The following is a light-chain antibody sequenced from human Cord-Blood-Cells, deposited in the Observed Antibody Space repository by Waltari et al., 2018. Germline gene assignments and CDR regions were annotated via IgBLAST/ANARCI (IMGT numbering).Light chain of an antibody. CDR2: QDS. CDR3: QAWGSSNVV. V-gene: IGLV3-1*01. CDR1: QLQHKY. Sequence: SYELTQPPSLPVPPRQTASISCSGGQLQHKYACWYQQKPGQAPVLVIYQDSKRPSGLPERFSGSNSGNTATLTISGTQAMDEADYYCQAWGSSNVVFGGGTKLTVL. J-gene: IGLJ2*01.